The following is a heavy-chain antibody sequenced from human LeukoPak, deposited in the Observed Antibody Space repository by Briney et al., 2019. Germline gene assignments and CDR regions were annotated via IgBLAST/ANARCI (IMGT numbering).Heavy chain of an antibody. CDR2: INAGNGNT. CDR3: ARDRISGWYYYLDY. Sequence: GASVKVSCKASGYTFTGYYMHWVRQAPGQRLEWMGWINAGNGNTKYSQKFQGRVTITRDTSASTAYMELSSLRSEDTAVYYCARDRISGWYYYLDYWGRGTLVTVSS. J-gene: IGHJ4*02. D-gene: IGHD6-19*01. V-gene: IGHV1-3*01. CDR1: GYTFTGYY.